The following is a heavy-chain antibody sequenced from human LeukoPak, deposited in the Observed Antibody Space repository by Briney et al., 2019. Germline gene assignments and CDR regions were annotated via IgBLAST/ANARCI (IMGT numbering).Heavy chain of an antibody. D-gene: IGHD3-22*01. CDR1: GGSISSSSYY. Sequence: SETLSLTCTVSGGSISSSSYYWGWIRQPPGKGLEWIGSIYYSGSTYYNPSLKSRVTISVDTSKNQFSLKLSSVTAADTAVYYCARNGNYDSNGYAFDFWGQGTLVTVSS. V-gene: IGHV4-39*01. CDR2: IYYSGST. CDR3: ARNGNYDSNGYAFDF. J-gene: IGHJ4*02.